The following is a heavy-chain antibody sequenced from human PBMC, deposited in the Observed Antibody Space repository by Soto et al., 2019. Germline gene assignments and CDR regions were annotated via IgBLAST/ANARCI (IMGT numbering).Heavy chain of an antibody. CDR1: GFTFSSYG. Sequence: GGSLRLSCAASGFTFSSYGMHWVRQAPGKGLEWVAVISYDGSNKYYADSVKGRFTISRDNSKNTLYLQMNSLRAEDTAVYYCAKDLGYRFSYYYGMDVWGQGTTVTVSS. J-gene: IGHJ6*02. D-gene: IGHD3-16*02. CDR2: ISYDGSNK. CDR3: AKDLGYRFSYYYGMDV. V-gene: IGHV3-30*18.